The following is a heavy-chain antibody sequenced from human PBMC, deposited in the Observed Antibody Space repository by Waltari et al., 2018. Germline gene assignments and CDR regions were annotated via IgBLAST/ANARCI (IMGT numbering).Heavy chain of an antibody. CDR2: ISSSSSTI. J-gene: IGHJ5*02. V-gene: IGHV3-48*01. CDR1: GFTFSAYG. Sequence: EVQLVESGGGLVQPGGSLRPSCAASGFTFSAYGRNWVRQAPGKGLEWVSYISSSSSTIYYADSVKGRFTISRDNAKNSLYLQMNSLRAEDTAVYYCARDRRITSFSSGSSAWGQGTLVTVSS. CDR3: ARDRRITSFSSGSSA. D-gene: IGHD3-22*01.